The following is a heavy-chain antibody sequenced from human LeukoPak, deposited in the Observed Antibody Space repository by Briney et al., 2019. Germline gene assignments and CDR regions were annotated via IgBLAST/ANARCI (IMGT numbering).Heavy chain of an antibody. CDR3: AKAATGTRNAFDI. D-gene: IGHD6-13*01. Sequence: PGGSPRLSCAASGFSLSSYWMHWVRQAPGKGLVWVSRVNTDGSSTNYADSVKGRFTISRDNAKNTLYLQMHSLRAEDTAVYYCAKAATGTRNAFDIWGQGTMVTVSS. CDR2: VNTDGSST. V-gene: IGHV3-74*01. CDR1: GFSLSSYW. J-gene: IGHJ3*02.